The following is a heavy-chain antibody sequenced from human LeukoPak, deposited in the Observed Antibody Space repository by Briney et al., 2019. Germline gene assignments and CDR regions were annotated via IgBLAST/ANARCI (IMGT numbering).Heavy chain of an antibody. J-gene: IGHJ6*02. D-gene: IGHD1-26*01. Sequence: PGGSLRLSCAASGFTFSSYEMNWVRQAPGKGLEWVSYISSSDSTIYYADSVKGRFTISRDNAKNSLYLQMNSLRAEDTAVYYCARHGFSGSYYYYYYGMDVWGQGTTVTVSS. CDR2: ISSSDSTI. CDR3: ARHGFSGSYYYYYYGMDV. CDR1: GFTFSSYE. V-gene: IGHV3-48*03.